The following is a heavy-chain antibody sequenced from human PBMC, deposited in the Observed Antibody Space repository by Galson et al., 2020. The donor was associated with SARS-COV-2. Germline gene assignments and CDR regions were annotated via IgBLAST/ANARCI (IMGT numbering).Heavy chain of an antibody. CDR1: GFSFSSYS. V-gene: IGHV3-21*06. CDR2: INSNSNYR. CDR3: ARERSIQEWGGFDY. D-gene: IGHD5-18*01. J-gene: IGHJ4*02. Sequence: KIGESLKISCAASGFSFSSYSMNWVRQAPGKGLEWVSFINSNSNYRYYADSLKGRFTISRDNAKSSLYLQMNSLRAEDTAVYYCARERSIQEWGGFDYWGQGILVTVSS.